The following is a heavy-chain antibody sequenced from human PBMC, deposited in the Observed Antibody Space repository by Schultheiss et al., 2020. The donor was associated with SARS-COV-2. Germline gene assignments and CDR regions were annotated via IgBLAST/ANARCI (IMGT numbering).Heavy chain of an antibody. CDR1: GASISSYY. J-gene: IGHJ4*02. Sequence: SQTLSLTCTVSGASISSYYWYWIRQPPGKGLECIGYIYYSGSTYYNPSLKSRVTISVDTSKNQFSLKLSSVTAADTAVYYCASLRYYYDSSGYYPFVGAYYFDYWGQGTLVTVSS. CDR3: ASLRYYYDSSGYYPFVGAYYFDY. D-gene: IGHD3-22*01. CDR2: IYYSGST. V-gene: IGHV4-59*06.